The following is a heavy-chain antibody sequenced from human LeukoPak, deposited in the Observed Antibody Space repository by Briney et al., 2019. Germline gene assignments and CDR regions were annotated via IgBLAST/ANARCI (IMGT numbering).Heavy chain of an antibody. Sequence: SETLSLTCAVYGGSFSGYYWSWIRQPPGKGLESIGEINHSGSTNYNPSLKSRVTISVDTSKNQFSLKLSSVTAADTAVYYCARGSLLRITIFGVADDAFDIWGQGTMVTVSS. CDR2: INHSGST. D-gene: IGHD3-3*01. J-gene: IGHJ3*02. CDR1: GGSFSGYY. V-gene: IGHV4-34*01. CDR3: ARGSLLRITIFGVADDAFDI.